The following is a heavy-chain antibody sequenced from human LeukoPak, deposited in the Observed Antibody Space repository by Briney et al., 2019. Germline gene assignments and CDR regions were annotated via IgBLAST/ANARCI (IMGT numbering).Heavy chain of an antibody. D-gene: IGHD1-14*01. CDR3: AKVSGGGLYYDGMDV. CDR1: GFTFSRYG. V-gene: IGHV3-30*18. J-gene: IGHJ6*02. Sequence: PGGSLRLSCAASGFTFSRYGMHWVRQAPGKGLEWVAVLSYDGSSKYYADFVKGRFTISRDSSENTLYLQMNSPRAEDTAVYYCAKVSGGGLYYDGMDVWGQGTTVTVSS. CDR2: LSYDGSSK.